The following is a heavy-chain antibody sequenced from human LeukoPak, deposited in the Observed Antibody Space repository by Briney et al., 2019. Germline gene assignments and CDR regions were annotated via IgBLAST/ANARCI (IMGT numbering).Heavy chain of an antibody. CDR3: ARGGYLITFGGVDY. V-gene: IGHV3-11*04. CDR1: GFTFSDYY. Sequence: PGGSLRLSCAASGFTFSDYYMTWIRQAPGKGLEWVSYISSSGSTIYYADSLKGRFTISRDNAKNSYLQMNSLRAEDTAVYYCARGGYLITFGGVDYWGQGTLVTVSS. J-gene: IGHJ4*02. CDR2: ISSSGSTI. D-gene: IGHD3-16*01.